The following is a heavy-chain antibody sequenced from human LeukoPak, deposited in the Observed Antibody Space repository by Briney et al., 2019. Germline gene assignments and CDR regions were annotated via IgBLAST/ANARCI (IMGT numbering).Heavy chain of an antibody. CDR1: GLTFRDAW. CDR2: IKSKVNSGAA. D-gene: IGHD3-16*02. Sequence: GSLRLSCAASGLTFRDAWMTWVRRPPGRGLEWIGHIKSKVNSGAADYAAPVKGRFTISRDDSRSTVYLQLDSLKTEDTAVYYCAKDVPFTGGGAIVYWGQGTPVTVSS. V-gene: IGHV3-15*01. J-gene: IGHJ4*02. CDR3: AKDVPFTGGGAIVY.